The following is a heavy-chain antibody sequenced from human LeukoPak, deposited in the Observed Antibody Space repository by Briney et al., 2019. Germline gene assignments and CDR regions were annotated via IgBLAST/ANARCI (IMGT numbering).Heavy chain of an antibody. J-gene: IGHJ4*02. V-gene: IGHV4-59*08. Sequence: SETLSLTCTVSGGSISSYYWSWIRQPPGKGLEWIGYIYYSGSTNYNPSLKSRVTISVDTSKDQFSLKLSSVTAADTAVYYCARQGYSGYEYYFDYWGQGTLVTVSS. CDR2: IYYSGST. CDR3: ARQGYSGYEYYFDY. D-gene: IGHD5-12*01. CDR1: GGSISSYY.